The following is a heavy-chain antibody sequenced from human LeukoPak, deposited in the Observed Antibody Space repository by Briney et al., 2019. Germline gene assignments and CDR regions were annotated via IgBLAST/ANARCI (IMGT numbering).Heavy chain of an antibody. CDR3: VRDRDIAYLRADF. V-gene: IGHV3-43*02. CDR2: IRADGATT. Sequence: GGSLRLSCAASGFTFGDYDMHWVRQAPGKGLEWVSLIRADGATTRYTDSVKGRFTISRDNAKNSLYLQMNSLRTEDTAVYYCVRDRDIAYLRADFWGQGTLVTVSS. CDR1: GFTFGDYD. J-gene: IGHJ4*02. D-gene: IGHD5-12*01.